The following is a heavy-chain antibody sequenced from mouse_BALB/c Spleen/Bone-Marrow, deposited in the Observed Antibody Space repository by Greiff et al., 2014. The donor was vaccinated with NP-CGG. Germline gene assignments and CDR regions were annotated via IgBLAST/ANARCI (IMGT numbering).Heavy chain of an antibody. CDR1: GYAFTNYL. V-gene: IGHV1-54*01. D-gene: IGHD2-13*01. Sequence: LEESGAELVRPGTSVKVSCKASGYAFTNYLIEWVKQRPGQSLEWIGVINPGSGGTNYNEKFKGKATLTADKSSSTAYMQLSSLTSDDSAVYFCARRDYSFAYWGQGTLVTVSA. CDR3: ARRDYSFAY. J-gene: IGHJ3*01. CDR2: INPGSGGT.